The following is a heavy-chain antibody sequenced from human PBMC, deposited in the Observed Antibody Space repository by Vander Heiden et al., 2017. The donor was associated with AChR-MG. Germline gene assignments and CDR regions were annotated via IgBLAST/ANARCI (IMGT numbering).Heavy chain of an antibody. CDR1: AFTLSSYA. V-gene: IGHV3-23*01. J-gene: IGHJ4*02. D-gene: IGHD6-19*01. Sequence: EVQLLESGGGLVQPGGCLILSWAASAFTLSSYAMGWVRQAPGKGLDWVSAISGSGGSTYYADSVKGRFTISRDNSKNTLYLQMNSLRAEDTAVYYCAKDAPQRGSSGSYWGQGTLVTVSS. CDR3: AKDAPQRGSSGSY. CDR2: ISGSGGST.